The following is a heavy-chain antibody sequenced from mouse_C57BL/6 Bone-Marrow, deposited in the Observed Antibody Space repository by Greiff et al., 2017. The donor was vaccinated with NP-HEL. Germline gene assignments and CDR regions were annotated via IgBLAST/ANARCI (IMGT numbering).Heavy chain of an antibody. J-gene: IGHJ1*03. V-gene: IGHV2-9-1*01. D-gene: IGHD1-1*01. Sequence: VQRVESGPGLVAPSQSLSITCTVSGFSLTSYAISWVRQPPGKGLEWLGVIWTGGGTNYNSALKSRLSISKDNSKSQVFLKMNSLQTEDTARYYCARTLITTVVATYWYFDVWGTGTTVTVSS. CDR2: IWTGGGT. CDR3: ARTLITTVVATYWYFDV. CDR1: GFSLTSYA.